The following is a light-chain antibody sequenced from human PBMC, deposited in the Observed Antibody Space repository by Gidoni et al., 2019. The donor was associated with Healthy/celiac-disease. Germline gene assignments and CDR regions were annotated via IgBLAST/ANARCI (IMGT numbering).Light chain of an antibody. Sequence: HSSLTHPPHLPGSPGPPTTTLCTGTSSDVGGYNYVSWYHQKPGNAPTLMIYDVSKRPSGVSNRFSGSKSGNTASLTISGLQAEDEADYYCSSYTSSSTVVFGGGTKLTVL. CDR3: SSYTSSSTVV. J-gene: IGLJ2*01. CDR1: SSDVGGYNY. V-gene: IGLV2-14*01. CDR2: DVS.